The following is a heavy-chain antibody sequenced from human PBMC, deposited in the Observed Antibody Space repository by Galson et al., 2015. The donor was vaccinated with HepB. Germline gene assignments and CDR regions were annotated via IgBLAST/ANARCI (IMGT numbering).Heavy chain of an antibody. D-gene: IGHD2-15*01. CDR2: IIPFFGTP. CDR3: ALAKAPHPTYYSGVNYGMDD. Sequence: SVKVSCKASGGTFSKYAITWVRQAPGQGLEWMGGIIPFFGTPIYAQRFQGRVTITADESTTTAHMEPSSLRSDDTAVFYCALAKAPHPTYYSGVNYGMDDWGPGPTVTVSS. CDR1: GGTFSKYA. V-gene: IGHV1-69*13. J-gene: IGHJ6*02.